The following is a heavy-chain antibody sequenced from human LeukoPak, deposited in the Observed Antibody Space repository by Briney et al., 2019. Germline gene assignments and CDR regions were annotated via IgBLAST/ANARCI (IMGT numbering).Heavy chain of an antibody. D-gene: IGHD1-26*01. J-gene: IGHJ4*02. CDR3: ARDLSLAMPGGFDY. CDR1: GFTFRRYS. V-gene: IGHV3-21*01. Sequence: PGGSLRLSCAASGFTFRRYSMNWVRQAPGKGLEWVSTISSGSDYIYYADSVRGRFTISRDNFRNSVFLEVNSLRAEDTATYYCARDLSLAMPGGFDYWGQGILVTVSS. CDR2: ISSGSDYI.